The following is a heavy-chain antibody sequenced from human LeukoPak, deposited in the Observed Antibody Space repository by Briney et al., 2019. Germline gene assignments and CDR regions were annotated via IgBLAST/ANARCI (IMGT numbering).Heavy chain of an antibody. CDR1: GFTFDDYA. CDR2: ISGDGGST. CDR3: AKEGARWLQLYYFDY. Sequence: GVSLRLSCAASGFTFDDYAMHWVRQAPGKGLELVSLISGDGGSTYYADSVKGRFTISRDNSKNSLYLQMNSLRTEDTALYYCAKEGARWLQLYYFDYWGQGTLVTVSS. D-gene: IGHD5-24*01. J-gene: IGHJ4*02. V-gene: IGHV3-43*02.